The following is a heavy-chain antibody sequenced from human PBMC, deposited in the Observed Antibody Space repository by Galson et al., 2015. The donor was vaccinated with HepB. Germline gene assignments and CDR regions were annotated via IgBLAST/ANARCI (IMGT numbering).Heavy chain of an antibody. Sequence: SLRLSCTASGFTFSSYAMNWVRQAPGQGLEWVAVISYDGGTKYYADSVKGRFTIARDNSKNTLYLQMNSLRAEDTAVYYCASEWELLGYNWFDPWSQGTLVTVSS. CDR1: GFTFSSYA. CDR2: ISYDGGTK. V-gene: IGHV3-30-3*01. D-gene: IGHD1-26*01. CDR3: ASEWELLGYNWFDP. J-gene: IGHJ5*02.